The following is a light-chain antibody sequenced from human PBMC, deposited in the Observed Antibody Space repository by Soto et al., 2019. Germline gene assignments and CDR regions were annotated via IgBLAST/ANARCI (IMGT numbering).Light chain of an antibody. CDR3: AAWDDSLSAWV. J-gene: IGLJ3*02. Sequence: QSVLTQPPSASGTPGQRVTISCSGGSYNVGKNLVYWYQQRPGTAPKLIIFKNNQRTSGVPDRFSGSNSGSSASLAISGLRSEDEADYFCAAWDDSLSAWVFGGGTKLTV. CDR2: KNN. V-gene: IGLV1-47*01. CDR1: SYNVGKNL.